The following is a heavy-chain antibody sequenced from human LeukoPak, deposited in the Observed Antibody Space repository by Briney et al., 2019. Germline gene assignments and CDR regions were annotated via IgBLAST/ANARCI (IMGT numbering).Heavy chain of an antibody. CDR3: ARGGCSSTSCYNYGMDV. D-gene: IGHD2-2*02. Sequence: GGSLRLSCAASGFTFDDSGMSWVRQAPGKGLEWVSGINWNGGSTGYADSVKGRFTISRDNAKNSLYLQMNSLRAEDTALYYCARGGCSSTSCYNYGMDVWGQGTTVTVSS. CDR1: GFTFDDSG. J-gene: IGHJ6*02. CDR2: INWNGGST. V-gene: IGHV3-20*04.